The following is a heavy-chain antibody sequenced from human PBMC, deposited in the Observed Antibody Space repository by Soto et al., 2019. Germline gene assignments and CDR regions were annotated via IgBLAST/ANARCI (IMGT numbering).Heavy chain of an antibody. Sequence: ASVKVSCQASGYTFTPNGIIWVRQAPAQHLEWLGWISARNGDTKYAQGFQGRVTLTTDTSTTTAYMVLMNLRSDDTAVYFCARVQVLPNPAADFWGQGTLVTVSS. V-gene: IGHV1-18*04. CDR2: ISARNGDT. J-gene: IGHJ4*02. CDR3: ARVQVLPNPAADF. D-gene: IGHD3-10*01. CDR1: GYTFTPNG.